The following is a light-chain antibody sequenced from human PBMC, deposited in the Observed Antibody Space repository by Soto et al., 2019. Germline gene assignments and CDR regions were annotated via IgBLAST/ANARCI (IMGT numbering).Light chain of an antibody. CDR1: QNVGNF. CDR3: VQRAIWPIT. V-gene: IGKV3-11*01. CDR2: DTS. Sequence: ENVLTQSPATLSLSPGQRATLSCRADQNVGNFLAWFQQKPGQAPRLLIHDTSNRATGIPARFNGSGSGTDFTLTISSLVPEDFAIYYCVQRAIWPITFGRGTRLDIK. J-gene: IGKJ5*01.